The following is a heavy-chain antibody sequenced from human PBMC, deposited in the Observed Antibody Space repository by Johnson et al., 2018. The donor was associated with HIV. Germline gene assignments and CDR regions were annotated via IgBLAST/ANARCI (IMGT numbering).Heavy chain of an antibody. CDR1: GFTFSSYG. Sequence: QVQLLESGGGVVQPGRSLRLSCAASGFTFSSYGMHWVRQAPGKGLEWVAVISYDGSNKYYADSVKGRVTSSRQNSKNTQYLQMNSLRAEDTAVYYCAKDREYYYDSAAFDIWGQGTMVTVSS. CDR3: AKDREYYYDSAAFDI. J-gene: IGHJ3*02. V-gene: IGHV3-30*18. CDR2: ISYDGSNK. D-gene: IGHD3-22*01.